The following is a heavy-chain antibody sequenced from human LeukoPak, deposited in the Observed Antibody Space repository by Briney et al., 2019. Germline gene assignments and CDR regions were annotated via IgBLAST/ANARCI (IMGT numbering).Heavy chain of an antibody. V-gene: IGHV3-7*01. CDR3: ARDGAARGSGSFGD. D-gene: IGHD3-10*01. Sequence: GGSLRLSCAASGFTFNSYWMSWVRQTPGKGLEWVANIKKDGSEKYYVDSVKGRFTISRDNAKNSLYLQMNSLRAEDTAVYFCARDGAARGSGSFGDWGQGTLVTVSS. CDR1: GFTFNSYW. CDR2: IKKDGSEK. J-gene: IGHJ4*02.